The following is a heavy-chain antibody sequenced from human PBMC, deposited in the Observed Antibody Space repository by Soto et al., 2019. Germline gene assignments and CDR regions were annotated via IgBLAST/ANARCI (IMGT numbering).Heavy chain of an antibody. CDR3: ARERAFGESSPGYYYYGMDV. D-gene: IGHD3-10*01. Sequence: QVQLQESGPGLVKPSGTLSLTCAVSGGSISSSNWWSWVRQTPGKGREWIGEIYHSGSTNYNPSLKRRATISVDKSKNQFSLKLSSVSAADTAVYYCARERAFGESSPGYYYYGMDVWGQGTTVTVSS. CDR1: GGSISSSNW. CDR2: IYHSGST. J-gene: IGHJ6*02. V-gene: IGHV4-4*02.